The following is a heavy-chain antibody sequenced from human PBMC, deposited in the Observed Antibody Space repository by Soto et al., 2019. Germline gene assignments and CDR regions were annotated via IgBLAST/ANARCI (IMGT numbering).Heavy chain of an antibody. J-gene: IGHJ5*02. D-gene: IGHD1-26*01. CDR2: ISAYNGNT. V-gene: IGHV1-18*01. CDR1: GYTFTSYG. Sequence: ASVNVSCKASGYTFTSYGISWVRQAHGQGLEWMGRISAYNGNTNYAQKLQGRVTMTTDTSTSTAYMELRSLRSDDTAVYYCARVVGALGHWFDPWGQGTLVTVSS. CDR3: ARVVGALGHWFDP.